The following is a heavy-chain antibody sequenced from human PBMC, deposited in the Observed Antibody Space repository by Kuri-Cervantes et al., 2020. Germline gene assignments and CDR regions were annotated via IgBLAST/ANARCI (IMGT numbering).Heavy chain of an antibody. Sequence: SETLSLTCAVSGGSISSGGYYWSWIRQHPGKGLEWIGYIYYSGSTYYNPSLKSRVTISVDTSKNQFSLKLSSVTAADTAVYYCATRGAYCGGDCYPGDAFDIWGQGTMVTVSS. J-gene: IGHJ3*02. D-gene: IGHD2-21*02. CDR2: IYYSGST. CDR3: ATRGAYCGGDCYPGDAFDI. CDR1: GGSISSGGYY. V-gene: IGHV4-31*11.